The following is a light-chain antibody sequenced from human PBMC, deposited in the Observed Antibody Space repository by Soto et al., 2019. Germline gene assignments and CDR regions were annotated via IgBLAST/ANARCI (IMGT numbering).Light chain of an antibody. CDR2: KAS. Sequence: DIQMTKYPSTLSASVGDRVTITCRASQSISNWLAWYQQKPGKAPKLLIYKASTLESGVPSRFSGSGSGTEFTLTISSLQPDDFATYYCQHYNDYLTFGQGTKVDIK. CDR3: QHYNDYLT. CDR1: QSISNW. J-gene: IGKJ1*01. V-gene: IGKV1-5*03.